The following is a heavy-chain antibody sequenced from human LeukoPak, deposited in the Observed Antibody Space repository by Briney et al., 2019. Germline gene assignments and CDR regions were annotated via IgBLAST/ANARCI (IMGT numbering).Heavy chain of an antibody. CDR1: GYTFTSYG. J-gene: IGHJ5*02. CDR2: ISAYNGNT. CDR3: AREVRDIVVVPAETGSSSWYWFDP. D-gene: IGHD2-2*01. Sequence: ASVKVSCKASGYTFTSYGISWVRQAPGQGLEWMGWISAYNGNTNYAQKLRGRVTMTTDTSTSTAYMELRSLRSDDTAVYYCAREVRDIVVVPAETGSSSWYWFDPWGQGTLVTVSS. V-gene: IGHV1-18*01.